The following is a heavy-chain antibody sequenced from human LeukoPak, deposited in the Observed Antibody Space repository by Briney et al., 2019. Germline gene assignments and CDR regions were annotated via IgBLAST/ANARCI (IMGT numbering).Heavy chain of an antibody. D-gene: IGHD2-2*01. V-gene: IGHV3-53*01. CDR1: GFTVSSNY. Sequence: GGSLRLSCAASGFTVSSNYMTWVRQAPGKGLEWVSLIYSAGGTYYVDSVRGRFTISRDNSKNTLYLQLNSLTAEDTAVYYCAKARDIVVVPAAMCALDVWGQGTTVTVSS. CDR3: AKARDIVVVPAAMCALDV. CDR2: IYSAGGT. J-gene: IGHJ6*02.